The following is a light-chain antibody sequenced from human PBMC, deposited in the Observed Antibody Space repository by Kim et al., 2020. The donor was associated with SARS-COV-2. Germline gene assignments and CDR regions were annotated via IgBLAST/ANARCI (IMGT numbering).Light chain of an antibody. CDR1: QSFNSNH. CDR3: QQYGSSKT. J-gene: IGKJ1*01. CDR2: GAS. Sequence: LYPGERAPLSCRASQSFNSNHLAWYQQKPGQAPRLLIYGASTRATCIPDRFSGSGSGTDFTLTISRLEPEDFAVYYCQQYGSSKTFGQGTKVDIK. V-gene: IGKV3-20*01.